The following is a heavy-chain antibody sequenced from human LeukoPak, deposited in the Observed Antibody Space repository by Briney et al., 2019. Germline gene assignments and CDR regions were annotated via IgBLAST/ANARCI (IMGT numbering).Heavy chain of an antibody. J-gene: IGHJ4*02. V-gene: IGHV3-11*01. D-gene: IGHD1-26*01. CDR1: GFTFSDYY. CDR2: ISSSGSTI. Sequence: GGSLRLSCAASGFTFSDYYMSLIRQAPGEGLEWVSYISSSGSTIYYADSVKGRFTISRDNAKNSLYLQMNSLRAEDTAVYYCARVLSWELPRLGEFDYWGQGTLVTVSS. CDR3: ARVLSWELPRLGEFDY.